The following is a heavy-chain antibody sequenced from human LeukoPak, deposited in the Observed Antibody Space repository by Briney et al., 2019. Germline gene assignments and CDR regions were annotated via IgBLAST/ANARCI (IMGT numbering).Heavy chain of an antibody. CDR1: GFTFSDYY. V-gene: IGHV3-11*01. D-gene: IGHD1-1*01. CDR3: ARVGIALTSPFDH. Sequence: PGGSLRLSCLASGFTFSDYYMSWVRQAPGKGLEWISYMSSRGYPTYYAESVKGRFTISRDNAKNTLYLQMHNLRADDTAVYFCARVGIALTSPFDHWGLGTLVAVSS. J-gene: IGHJ4*02. CDR2: MSSRGYPT.